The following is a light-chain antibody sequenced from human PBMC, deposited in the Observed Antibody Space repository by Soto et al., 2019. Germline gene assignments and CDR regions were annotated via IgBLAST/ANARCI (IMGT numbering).Light chain of an antibody. Sequence: EVMMTQSPATLSVSPGERATLSCRASQTVLTNLAWYQQKPGQAPRLLIYGASTRATGIPARFSGSGSGTEFTLTISSLQSEDFAVYYCQQYNNWHITFGQGTRLEIK. J-gene: IGKJ5*01. CDR3: QQYNNWHIT. CDR1: QTVLTN. V-gene: IGKV3-15*01. CDR2: GAS.